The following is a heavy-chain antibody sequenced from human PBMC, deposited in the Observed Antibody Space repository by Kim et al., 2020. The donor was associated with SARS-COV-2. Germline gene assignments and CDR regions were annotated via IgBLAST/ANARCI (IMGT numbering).Heavy chain of an antibody. V-gene: IGHV3-53*01. J-gene: IGHJ5*02. CDR1: GFTVSSNY. Sequence: GGSLRLSCAASGFTVSSNYMSWVRQAPGKGLEWVSVIYSGGSTYYADSVKGRFTISRDNSKNTLYLQMNSLRAEDTAVYYCAREQQPFNWFDPWGQGTLVTVSS. CDR2: IYSGGST. D-gene: IGHD6-13*01. CDR3: AREQQPFNWFDP.